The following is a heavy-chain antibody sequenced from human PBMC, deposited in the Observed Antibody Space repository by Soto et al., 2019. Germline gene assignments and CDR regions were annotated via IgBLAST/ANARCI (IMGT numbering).Heavy chain of an antibody. J-gene: IGHJ6*02. V-gene: IGHV4-38-2*01. D-gene: IGHD3-22*01. CDR3: AKSYDSGGYSPNQSYGMDV. CDR1: GYSISSAYH. Sequence: SETLSLTCAVSGYSISSAYHWGWVRQPPGKGLEWIGTIFHSGSTYYNPSLKSRVTISIDTSKNQFSLKLRSLTAADTAMYYCAKSYDSGGYSPNQSYGMDVWGQGTTVTVSS. CDR2: IFHSGST.